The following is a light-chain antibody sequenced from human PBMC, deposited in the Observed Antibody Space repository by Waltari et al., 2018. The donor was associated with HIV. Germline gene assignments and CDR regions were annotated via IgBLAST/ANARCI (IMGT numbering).Light chain of an antibody. CDR2: RND. V-gene: IGLV1-47*01. CDR1: NSNVGKNY. CDR3: ASWDDALSSWL. Sequence: QSGLRQPPSTSRPPGQRVVISCSGSNSNVGKNYVSWFQQLPGAAPILLIYRNDRRPVGGPDRCTAAKSGASASLVISGLRSDDEAEYFCASWDDALSSWLFGGGTKLTVL. J-gene: IGLJ6*01.